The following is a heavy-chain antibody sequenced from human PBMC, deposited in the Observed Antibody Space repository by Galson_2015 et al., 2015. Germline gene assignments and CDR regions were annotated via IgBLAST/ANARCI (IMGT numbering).Heavy chain of an antibody. V-gene: IGHV6-1*01. D-gene: IGHD3-10*01. Sequence: CAISGDSVSSHSAAWNWIRHSPSRGLEWLGRTYYRSKWYNDYAVSVRSRITINPDTSKNQFSLQLRTVTPDDTAVYHCARGSGRYAMDVWGQGTTVTVSS. J-gene: IGHJ6*02. CDR2: TYYRSKWYN. CDR1: GDSVSSHSAA. CDR3: ARGSGRYAMDV.